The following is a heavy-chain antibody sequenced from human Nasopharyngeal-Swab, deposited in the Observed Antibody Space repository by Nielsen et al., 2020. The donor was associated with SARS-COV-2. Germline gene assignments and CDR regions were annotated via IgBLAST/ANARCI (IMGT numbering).Heavy chain of an antibody. CDR3: ARDGLDYDFWSAYFMDV. D-gene: IGHD3-3*01. Sequence: GGSLTLSCAASGFTFNNYNFNWVRQAPGKGLEWVPSISSSSSYIYYADSVKGRFTISRDNAKNSFSLQMNSLRAEDTAVYYCARDGLDYDFWSAYFMDVWGQGTTVTVSS. J-gene: IGHJ6*02. CDR1: GFTFNNYN. V-gene: IGHV3-21*01. CDR2: ISSSSSYI.